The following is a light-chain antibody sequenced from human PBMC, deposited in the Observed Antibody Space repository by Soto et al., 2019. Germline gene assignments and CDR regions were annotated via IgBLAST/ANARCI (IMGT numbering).Light chain of an antibody. J-gene: IGKJ2*01. CDR1: QSISSR. CDR2: DAS. Sequence: DIQMTQSPSTLSASVGDRVTITCRASQSISSRLAWNQQKAGKAPKILIYDASSLESGVPSRFGGSGTGAELTLNNSSLQPDDCGTYYCQQYNSYPYTFGRGTKLEIK. V-gene: IGKV1-5*01. CDR3: QQYNSYPYT.